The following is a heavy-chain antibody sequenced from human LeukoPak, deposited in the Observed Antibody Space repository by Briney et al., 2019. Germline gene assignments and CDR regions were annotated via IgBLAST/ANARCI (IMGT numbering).Heavy chain of an antibody. CDR3: ARETYDSSGYYYVY. CDR2: ISGGGSGT. V-gene: IGHV3-23*01. CDR1: GFIFSAYA. D-gene: IGHD3-22*01. Sequence: GGSLTLSCAASGFIFSAYAMSWVRQAPGKGLEWVSAISGGGSGTYYADSVKGRFTISRYNSKNTLYLQMTNLRADDTATYYCARETYDSSGYYYVYWGQGTLVTVSS. J-gene: IGHJ4*02.